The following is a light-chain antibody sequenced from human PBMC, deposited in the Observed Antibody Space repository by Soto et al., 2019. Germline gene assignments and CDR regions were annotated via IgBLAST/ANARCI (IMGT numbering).Light chain of an antibody. CDR2: GAS. Sequence: EIVMTQSPATLSVSPGERATLSCRASQSVRSNLAWYQQKPGQAPRLLIYGASTRATGIPARFSGSGSGTEFTLNISSLQSEDFAVYSCQQYNNWPPWTFGQGTKVEIK. V-gene: IGKV3-15*01. J-gene: IGKJ1*01. CDR3: QQYNNWPPWT. CDR1: QSVRSN.